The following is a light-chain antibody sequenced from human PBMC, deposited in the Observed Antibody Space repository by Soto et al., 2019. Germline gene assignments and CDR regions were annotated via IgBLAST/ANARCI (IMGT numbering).Light chain of an antibody. Sequence: EIVLTPSPGTLSLSPGERATLSCRASQSVGSNYLAWYQQKPGQAPRLLIYGASSRASGIPDRFSGSGSGTDFTLTISRLEPEDFAVYYCQQYGSSPPYTFGQGTKVDIK. V-gene: IGKV3-20*01. CDR2: GAS. J-gene: IGKJ2*01. CDR1: QSVGSNY. CDR3: QQYGSSPPYT.